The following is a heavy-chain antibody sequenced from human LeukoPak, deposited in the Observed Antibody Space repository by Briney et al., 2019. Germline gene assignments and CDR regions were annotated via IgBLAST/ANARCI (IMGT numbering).Heavy chain of an antibody. CDR2: INHSGST. CDR1: GGSFSGYY. D-gene: IGHD4-17*01. V-gene: IGHV4-34*01. CDR3: AREAYGDPPDY. J-gene: IGHJ4*02. Sequence: SETLSLTCAVYGGSFSGYYWSWIRQPPGKGLEWIGEINHSGSTNYNPSLKSRVTISVDTSKSQFSLKLSSVTAADTAVYYCAREAYGDPPDYWGQGTLVTVSS.